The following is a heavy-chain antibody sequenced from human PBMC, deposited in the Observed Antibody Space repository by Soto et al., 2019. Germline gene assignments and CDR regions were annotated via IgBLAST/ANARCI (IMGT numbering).Heavy chain of an antibody. D-gene: IGHD1-26*01. Sequence: ASVKVSCKASGYTFTSYAMHWVRQAPGQRLEWMGWINAGNGNAKYSQKFQGRVTITRDTSASTAYMELSSLRSEDTAVYYCARVSGRYLYYYYYGMDVWGQGTTVTVSS. J-gene: IGHJ6*02. CDR3: ARVSGRYLYYYYYGMDV. CDR2: INAGNGNA. V-gene: IGHV1-3*01. CDR1: GYTFTSYA.